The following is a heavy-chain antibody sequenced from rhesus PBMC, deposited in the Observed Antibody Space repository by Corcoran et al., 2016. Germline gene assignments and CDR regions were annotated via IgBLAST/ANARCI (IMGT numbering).Heavy chain of an antibody. J-gene: IGHJ4*01. CDR1: GYTFTDYY. D-gene: IGHD6-13*01. Sequence: EVQLVQSGAEVKKPGASVKISCKASGYTFTDYYLHWVRQTPGKGLEWMGRCDPEDGETISAQKFQDRVTITADTATDTAYMELSSLRSEDTAVYYCATGQLVDYWGQGVLVTVSS. CDR3: ATGQLVDY. CDR2: CDPEDGET. V-gene: IGHV1-111*02.